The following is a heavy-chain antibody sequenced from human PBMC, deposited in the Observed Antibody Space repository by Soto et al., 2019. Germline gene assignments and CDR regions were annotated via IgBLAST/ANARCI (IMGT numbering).Heavy chain of an antibody. CDR1: GYTFTSYG. CDR3: ARDPETYYYDSSGYYSFLDY. D-gene: IGHD3-22*01. Sequence: QVQLVQSGAEVKKPGASVKVSCKASGYTFTSYGISWVRQAPGQGLEWMGWISAYNGNTNYAQKLQGRVTMTTDTSTSTAYMELRSLRSDDTAVYYCARDPETYYYDSSGYYSFLDYWGQGTLVTVSS. V-gene: IGHV1-18*01. J-gene: IGHJ4*02. CDR2: ISAYNGNT.